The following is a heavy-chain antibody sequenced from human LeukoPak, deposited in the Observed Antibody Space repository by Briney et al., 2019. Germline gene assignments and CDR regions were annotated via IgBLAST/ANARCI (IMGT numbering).Heavy chain of an antibody. CDR3: AKDSFSHNGIYDAFDL. CDR1: GFTFSNYA. J-gene: IGHJ3*01. Sequence: GGSLRLSRAASGFTFSNYAMTWVRQCPGKGLEWVSTIGGGPVFYADSVKGRFTISRDDLKNTVFLQMRSLRAEDTAIYYCAKDSFSHNGIYDAFDLWGQGTMVTVSS. D-gene: IGHD2-8*01. V-gene: IGHV3-23*01. CDR2: IGGGPV.